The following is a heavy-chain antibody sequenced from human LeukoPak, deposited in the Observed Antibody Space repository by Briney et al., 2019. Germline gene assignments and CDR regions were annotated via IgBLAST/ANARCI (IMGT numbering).Heavy chain of an antibody. J-gene: IGHJ4*02. CDR2: ITTNGGRT. Sequence: PGGSLRLSCAASGFTFASYGMSWVRQAPGKGLEWVSFITTNGGRTSYADSVEGRFTISRDNPKNTLYLQMNSLRVEDTAVYFCAERGVVIRVILVGFHKEAYYFDSWGQGALVTVSS. CDR1: GFTFASYG. V-gene: IGHV3-23*01. CDR3: AERGVVIRVILVGFHKEAYYFDS. D-gene: IGHD3-22*01.